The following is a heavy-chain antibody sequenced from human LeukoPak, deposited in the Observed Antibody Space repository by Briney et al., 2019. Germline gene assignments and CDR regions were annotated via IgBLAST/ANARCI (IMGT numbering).Heavy chain of an antibody. Sequence: SETLSLTCTVSSGSISSSSYYWGWIRQPPGKGLEWIGSIYYSGSTYYNPSLKSRVTISVDTSKNQFSLKLSSVTAADTAVYYCARMMENDAFDIWGQGTMVTVSS. D-gene: IGHD1-1*01. V-gene: IGHV4-39*07. CDR2: IYYSGST. CDR1: SGSISSSSYY. CDR3: ARMMENDAFDI. J-gene: IGHJ3*02.